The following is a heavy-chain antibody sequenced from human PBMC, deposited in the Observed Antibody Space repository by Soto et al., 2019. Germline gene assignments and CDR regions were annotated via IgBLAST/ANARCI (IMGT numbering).Heavy chain of an antibody. CDR1: GYSITSGHY. D-gene: IGHD2-2*01. Sequence: PSETLSLTCVVSGYSITSGHYWGWIRQPPGKGLEWIGNIYRSGSNYYSPSLRSRVTISLDTSKNHISLRLSSVTAADTAVYFCARSIVPTAPYYYGMDVWGQGTTVTVSS. CDR3: ARSIVPTAPYYYGMDV. CDR2: IYRSGSN. J-gene: IGHJ6*02. V-gene: IGHV4-38-2*01.